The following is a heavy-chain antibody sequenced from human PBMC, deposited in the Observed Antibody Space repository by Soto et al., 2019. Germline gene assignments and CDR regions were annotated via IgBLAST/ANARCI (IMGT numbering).Heavy chain of an antibody. V-gene: IGHV4-30-4*08. CDR1: GDAISNDNYY. D-gene: IGHD3-16*01. CDR3: ARGESMLPSVLTSPLDY. J-gene: IGHJ4*02. CDR2: IYSTGST. Sequence: QVQLQESGPGLVKPSQTLSLICTVSGDAISNDNYYWSWIRQPPGKGLEWIGYIYSTGSTTYNPSLRSGLTMSIDPSKRHFSLKLTSVTAADTAVYYCARGESMLPSVLTSPLDYWGQGTLVTVSS.